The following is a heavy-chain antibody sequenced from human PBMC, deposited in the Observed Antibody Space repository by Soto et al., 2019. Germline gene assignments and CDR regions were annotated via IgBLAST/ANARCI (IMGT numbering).Heavy chain of an antibody. CDR1: GYTFTSYG. V-gene: IGHV1-18*01. J-gene: IGHJ6*02. CDR2: ISAYNGNT. CDR3: AKEGEDGSGSYGGAYYYYGMDV. D-gene: IGHD3-10*01. Sequence: ASVKVSCKASGYTFTSYGISWVRQAPGQGLEWMGWISAYNGNTNYAQKLQGRVTMTTDTSTSTAYMELRSLRSDDRAVYSCAKEGEDGSGSYGGAYYYYGMDVWGQGTTVTVSS.